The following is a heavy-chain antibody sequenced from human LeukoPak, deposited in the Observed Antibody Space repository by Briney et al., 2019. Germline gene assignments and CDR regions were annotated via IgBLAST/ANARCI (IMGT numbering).Heavy chain of an antibody. D-gene: IGHD6-19*01. CDR1: GFTFSSYS. J-gene: IGHJ6*02. V-gene: IGHV3-30-3*01. CDR2: ISYDGSNK. CDR3: ARDPGGSGWYAYYYGMDV. Sequence: GGSLRLSCAASGFTFSSYSMHWVRQAPGKGLEWVAVISYDGSNKYNADSVKGRFTISRDNSKNTLYLQMNSLRAEDTAVYYCARDPGGSGWYAYYYGMDVWGQGTTVTVSS.